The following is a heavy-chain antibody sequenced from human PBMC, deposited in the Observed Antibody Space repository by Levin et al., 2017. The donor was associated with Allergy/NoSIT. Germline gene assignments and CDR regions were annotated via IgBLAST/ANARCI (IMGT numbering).Heavy chain of an antibody. J-gene: IGHJ6*04. D-gene: IGHD2-8*02. CDR3: ARVLVVYPQMDV. CDR2: ISSSSSYI. Sequence: LSLTCAASGFTFSSYSMNWVRQAPGKGLEWVSSISSSSSYIYYTDSVKGRFTISRDNAKNSLSLQMNSLRAEDTAVYYCARVLVVYPQMDVWGKGTTVTVSS. CDR1: GFTFSSYS. V-gene: IGHV3-21*01.